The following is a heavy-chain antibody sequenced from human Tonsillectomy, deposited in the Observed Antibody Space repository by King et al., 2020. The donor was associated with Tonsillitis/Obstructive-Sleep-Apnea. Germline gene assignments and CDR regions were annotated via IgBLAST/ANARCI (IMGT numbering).Heavy chain of an antibody. Sequence: VQLVESGAEVKKPGESLKMSCKGAGYSFTNYWIGWVRQMPGKGREWMVIKYPGYYDTRYSPSFQGQVTISADKSISTAYLQWSSLKASDTAMYYCARISPNSGSYFESRSFDYWGQGTLVTVSS. V-gene: IGHV5-51*01. J-gene: IGHJ4*02. CDR3: ARISPNSGSYFESRSFDY. CDR2: KYPGYYDT. CDR1: GYSFTNYW. D-gene: IGHD1-26*01.